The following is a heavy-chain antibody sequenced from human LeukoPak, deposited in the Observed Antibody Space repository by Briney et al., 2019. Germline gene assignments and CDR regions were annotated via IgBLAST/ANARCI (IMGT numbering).Heavy chain of an antibody. D-gene: IGHD3-16*01. V-gene: IGHV1-3*01. CDR1: GYTFTGYY. Sequence: GASVKVSCKASGYTFTGYYMHWARQAPGQGLEWMGWINAGNGNTKYSQKFQGKVTITRDTSASTAYMELSSLRSEDTAVYYCAREGGRKVPDAFDIWGQGTMVTVSS. CDR2: INAGNGNT. CDR3: AREGGRKVPDAFDI. J-gene: IGHJ3*02.